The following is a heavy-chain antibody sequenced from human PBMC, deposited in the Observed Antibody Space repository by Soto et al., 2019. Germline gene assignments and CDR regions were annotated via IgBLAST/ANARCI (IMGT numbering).Heavy chain of an antibody. J-gene: IGHJ6*02. CDR2: ISGSGGST. V-gene: IGHV3-23*01. CDR1: GFTFSTYA. Sequence: GGSLRLSCAASGFTFSTYAMSWVRQAPGKGLEWVSAISGSGGSTYYADSVKGRFTIPRDNSKNTLFLQMNSLRAEDTAVYYCATRRDASYYYYGMDVWGQGTTVTVSS. D-gene: IGHD2-2*01. CDR3: ATRRDASYYYYGMDV.